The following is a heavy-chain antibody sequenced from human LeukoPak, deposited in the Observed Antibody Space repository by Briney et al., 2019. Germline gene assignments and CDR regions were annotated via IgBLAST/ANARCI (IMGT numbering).Heavy chain of an antibody. D-gene: IGHD3-10*01. CDR3: AKFGGSGLNNWFDP. CDR1: GFTFSSYG. V-gene: IGHV3-30*18. J-gene: IGHJ5*02. Sequence: GGSLRLSCAASGFTFSSYGMHWVRQAPGKGLEWVAVISYDGSNKYYADSVKGRFTISRDNSKNTLYLQMSSLRAEDTAVYYCAKFGGSGLNNWFDPWGQGTLVTVSS. CDR2: ISYDGSNK.